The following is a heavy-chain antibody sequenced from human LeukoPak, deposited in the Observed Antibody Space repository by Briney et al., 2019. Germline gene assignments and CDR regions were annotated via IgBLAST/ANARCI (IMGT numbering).Heavy chain of an antibody. V-gene: IGHV3-23*01. J-gene: IGHJ4*02. CDR3: AKDLGVVVTFFDY. Sequence: GGSLRLSCAASGFTFSSYAMRWVRQAPGKGLEWVSAISGSGGSTYYADSVKGRFTISRDNSKNTLYLQMNSLRAEDTAVYYCAKDLGVVVTFFDYWGQGTLVTVSS. CDR2: ISGSGGST. D-gene: IGHD3-22*01. CDR1: GFTFSSYA.